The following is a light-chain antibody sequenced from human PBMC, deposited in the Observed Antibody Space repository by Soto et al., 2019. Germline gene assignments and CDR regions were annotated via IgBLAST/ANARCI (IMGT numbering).Light chain of an antibody. V-gene: IGKV1-5*03. CDR2: KAS. J-gene: IGKJ3*01. CDR3: QPYNTSLLT. Sequence: DIQVTQSPSTLSASVGDSVTISCRASQIISNWLAWYQQKPGKAPKLLIYKASTLESGVPSRFSGSGSGTDFTLTISSLQPDDFATYYCQPYNTSLLTFGPGTRVDIK. CDR1: QIISNW.